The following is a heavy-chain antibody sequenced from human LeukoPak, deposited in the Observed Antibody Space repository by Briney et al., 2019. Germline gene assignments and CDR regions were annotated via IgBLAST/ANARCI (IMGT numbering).Heavy chain of an antibody. Sequence: ASVKVSCKASGYTFTDYYIHWVRQAPGQGLEWMAWINPKSGGTNNAQKFQGRVTMTRDTSTSTVYMELSSLRSEDTAVYYCARRGTVAGTFGSDYWGQGTLVTVSS. CDR1: GYTFTDYY. V-gene: IGHV1-2*02. D-gene: IGHD6-19*01. CDR2: INPKSGGT. CDR3: ARRGTVAGTFGSDY. J-gene: IGHJ4*02.